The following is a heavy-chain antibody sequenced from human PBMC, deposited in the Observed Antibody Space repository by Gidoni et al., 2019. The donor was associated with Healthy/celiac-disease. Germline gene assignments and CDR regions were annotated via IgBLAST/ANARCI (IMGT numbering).Heavy chain of an antibody. CDR1: GFTFSSYG. CDR3: AKDCRRSSGWTQLDAFDI. CDR2: ISYDGSNK. Sequence: QVQLVESGGGVVQPGRSLRLSCAASGFTFSSYGMHWVRQAPGKGLEWVAVISYDGSNKYYADSVKGRFTISRDNSKNTLYLQMNSLRAEDTAVYYCAKDCRRSSGWTQLDAFDIWGQGTMVTVSS. J-gene: IGHJ3*02. D-gene: IGHD6-19*01. V-gene: IGHV3-30*18.